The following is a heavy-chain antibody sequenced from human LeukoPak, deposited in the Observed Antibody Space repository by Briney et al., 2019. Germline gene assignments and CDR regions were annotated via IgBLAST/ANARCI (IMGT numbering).Heavy chain of an antibody. CDR2: IYYSGTT. J-gene: IGHJ4*02. CDR3: ARHSGASPHYFDY. CDR1: GGSISNYY. V-gene: IGHV4-59*08. D-gene: IGHD1-26*01. Sequence: SETLSLTCTVSGGSISNYYWSWIRQPPGKGLEWIGFIYYSGTTHYNPSLKSRVAMSVATSNNQFSLRLSSVTAADTAIYYCARHSGASPHYFDYWGQGALVTVSS.